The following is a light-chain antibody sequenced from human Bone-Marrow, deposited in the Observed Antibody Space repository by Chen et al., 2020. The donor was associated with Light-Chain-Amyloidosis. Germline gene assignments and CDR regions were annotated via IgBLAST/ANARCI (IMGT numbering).Light chain of an antibody. CDR2: GAS. Sequence: EIVLTQSPDTLSLSPGERVTLSCRASQSVRSNYLAWYKQKPGQAPRLLMYGASSRATGIPDRFSGSGSGTDFTLTISRLEPEDFVLYYCQQYGSSPWTFGQGIKVEIK. V-gene: IGKV3-20*01. CDR3: QQYGSSPWT. CDR1: QSVRSNY. J-gene: IGKJ1*01.